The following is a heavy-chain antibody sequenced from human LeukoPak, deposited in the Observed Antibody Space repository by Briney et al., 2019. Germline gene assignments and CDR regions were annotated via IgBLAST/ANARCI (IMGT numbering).Heavy chain of an antibody. V-gene: IGHV3-66*01. CDR3: ARAPTVTTIFDS. CDR2: LYSGGVT. D-gene: IGHD4-17*01. J-gene: IGHJ4*02. Sequence: GGSLRLSCAASGLSVSTNYVSWVRQAPGQGLEWVSILYSGGVTFYADSVKGRFTISRDSSKNTPYLQMNSLRAEDTAVYYCARAPTVTTIFDSWGQGTLVTVSS. CDR1: GLSVSTNY.